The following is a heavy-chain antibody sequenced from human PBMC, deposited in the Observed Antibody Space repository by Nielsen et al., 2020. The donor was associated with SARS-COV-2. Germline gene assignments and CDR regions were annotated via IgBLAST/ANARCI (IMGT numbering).Heavy chain of an antibody. CDR3: ARRGFFDI. V-gene: IGHV4-39*01. D-gene: IGHD3-10*01. CDR1: GGSISSYY. CDR2: IYYSGST. Sequence: SETLSLTCTVSGGSISSYYWGWIRQPPGKGLEWIGSIYYSGSTYYNPSLKSRVTISVDTSKNQFSLKLNSVTAADTAVYYCARRGFFDIWGQGTMVTVSS. J-gene: IGHJ3*02.